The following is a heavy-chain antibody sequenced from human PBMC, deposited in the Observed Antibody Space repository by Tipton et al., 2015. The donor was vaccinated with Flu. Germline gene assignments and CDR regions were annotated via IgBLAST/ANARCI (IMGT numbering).Heavy chain of an antibody. J-gene: IGHJ4*02. D-gene: IGHD3-10*01. CDR1: GGPISTYY. V-gene: IGHV4-4*07. CDR2: IYSSGNT. CDR3: ARATRYGSGSYYPFDY. Sequence: TLSLTCTVSGGPISTYYWSWIRQPAGEGLEWVGRIYSSGNTNYNPSLKRRVTMSVDTSKNQFSLKLSSVTAGDTAVYFCARATRYGSGSYYPFDYWGQGTVVTVSS.